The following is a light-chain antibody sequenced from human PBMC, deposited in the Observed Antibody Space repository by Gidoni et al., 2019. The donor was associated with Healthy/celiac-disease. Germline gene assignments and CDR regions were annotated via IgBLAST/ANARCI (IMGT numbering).Light chain of an antibody. V-gene: IGLV1-44*01. CDR3: AAWDDSLNGVV. CDR1: RSNIGSNT. CDR2: SNN. J-gene: IGLJ2*01. Sequence: QSVLTQPPSASGTPGQRVTISCSGSRSNIGSNTVNWYQQPHGTAPKLLIYSNNQRPSGVPDRFSGSKSGTSSSLAISGLQSEDEADYYCAAWDDSLNGVVFGGGTKLTVL.